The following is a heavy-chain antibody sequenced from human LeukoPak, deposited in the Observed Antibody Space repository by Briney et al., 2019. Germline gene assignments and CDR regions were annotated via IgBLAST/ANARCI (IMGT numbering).Heavy chain of an antibody. V-gene: IGHV4-34*01. Sequence: SETLSLTCAVSGGSFIGYYWSWIRQPPGKGLEWIGEINHSGSTNYNPSLKSRGTISVETSKNQFSLKLNSVTAADTAVYYCSKGGPHTVTTYRWFDPWGQGTLVTVSS. CDR3: SKGGPHTVTTYRWFDP. D-gene: IGHD4-17*01. CDR2: INHSGST. CDR1: GGSFIGYY. J-gene: IGHJ5*02.